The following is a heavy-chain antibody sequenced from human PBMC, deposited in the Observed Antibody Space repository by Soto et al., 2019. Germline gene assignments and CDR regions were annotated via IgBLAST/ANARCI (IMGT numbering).Heavy chain of an antibody. Sequence: GASVKVSCKAAVYTSTNYGMHCVRQAPGQRLEWMGWINAYNGNTNYAQKLQGRVTMTTDTSTSTAYMELRSLRSDDTAVYYCARGLAVAGGTLTDYYYYYGMDVWGQGTTVTVSS. D-gene: IGHD6-19*01. CDR1: VYTSTNYG. CDR2: INAYNGNT. J-gene: IGHJ6*02. CDR3: ARGLAVAGGTLTDYYYYYGMDV. V-gene: IGHV1-18*01.